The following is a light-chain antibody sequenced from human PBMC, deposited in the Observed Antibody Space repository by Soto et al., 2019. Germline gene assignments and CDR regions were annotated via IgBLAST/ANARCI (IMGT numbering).Light chain of an antibody. Sequence: DIQMTQSPSAMSASVGDRVTITCRASQDISTFLAWFQQKPGKVPKRLIYAASSLHSGVPSRVSRSGSETELARTLSDLQPEDFEPRYSLHPTPCAYPLCQGNKL. J-gene: IGKJ2*01. CDR3: LHPTPCAYP. CDR2: AAS. V-gene: IGKV1-17*03. CDR1: QDISTF.